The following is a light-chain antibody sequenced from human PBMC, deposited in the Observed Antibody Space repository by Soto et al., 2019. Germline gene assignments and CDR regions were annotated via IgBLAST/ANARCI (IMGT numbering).Light chain of an antibody. V-gene: IGKV3-15*01. Sequence: SPATLSVSPGERATLSCMASQSVSSNLAWYQQKSGQAPRLLIYGASTRATTIPARFSGSGSGTEFTLTISSLQPEDFAVYYCQQYHNWPPTTLGQGTRLEIK. CDR2: GAS. CDR1: QSVSSN. CDR3: QQYHNWPPTT. J-gene: IGKJ5*01.